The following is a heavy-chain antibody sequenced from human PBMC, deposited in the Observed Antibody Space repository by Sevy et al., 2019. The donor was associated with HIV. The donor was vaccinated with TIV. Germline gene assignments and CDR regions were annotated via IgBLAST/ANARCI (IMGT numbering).Heavy chain of an antibody. CDR3: AKDIGLGGKGNYYYGMDV. Sequence: GGSLRLSCAASGFTFDDYAMHWVRQAPGKGLEWVSGISWNSGSIGYADSVKGRFTISRDNAKNSLYLQMNSLRAEDTALYYCAKDIGLGGKGNYYYGMDVWGQGTTVTVSS. J-gene: IGHJ6*02. V-gene: IGHV3-9*01. CDR2: ISWNSGSI. D-gene: IGHD3-10*01. CDR1: GFTFDDYA.